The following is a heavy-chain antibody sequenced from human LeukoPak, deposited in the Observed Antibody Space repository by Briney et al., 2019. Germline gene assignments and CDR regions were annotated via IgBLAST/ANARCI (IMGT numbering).Heavy chain of an antibody. V-gene: IGHV1-8*01. Sequence: ASVKVSCKASGYTFTSYDINWVRQATGQGLEWMGWMNPNSGNTGYAQKFQGRVTMTRNTSISTAYMELSSLRSEDTAVYYCARGENYGRYYYYYGMDVWGQGTTITVSS. J-gene: IGHJ6*02. D-gene: IGHD3-10*01. CDR3: ARGENYGRYYYYYGMDV. CDR2: MNPNSGNT. CDR1: GYTFTSYD.